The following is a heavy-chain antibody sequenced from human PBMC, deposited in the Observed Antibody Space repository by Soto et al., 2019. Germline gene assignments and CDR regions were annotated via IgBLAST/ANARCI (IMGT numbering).Heavy chain of an antibody. V-gene: IGHV4-59*08. CDR1: GGSISSYY. Sequence: QVQLQESGPGLVKPSETLSLTCTVSGGSISSYYWSWIRQPPGKGLEWIGYIYYSGSTNYNPSLKSRVTISVDTSKNQFSLKLSSVTAADTAVYYCARLPGLAVAGLLYYGMDVWGQGTTVTVSS. CDR2: IYYSGST. D-gene: IGHD6-19*01. CDR3: ARLPGLAVAGLLYYGMDV. J-gene: IGHJ6*02.